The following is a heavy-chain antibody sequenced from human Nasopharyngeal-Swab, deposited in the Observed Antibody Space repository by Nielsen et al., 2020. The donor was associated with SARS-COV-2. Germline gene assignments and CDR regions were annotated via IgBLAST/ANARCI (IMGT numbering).Heavy chain of an antibody. CDR2: MYSSGST. Sequence: WIRQPPGKGLEWIGRMYSSGSTNYNPSLKSRVTISVDKSKNQFSLKLSSVTAADTAVYYCARVSILKVVVVGYYYYMDVWGKGTTGTVSS. V-gene: IGHV4-61*05. CDR3: ARVSILKVVVVGYYYYMDV. J-gene: IGHJ6*03. D-gene: IGHD2-15*01.